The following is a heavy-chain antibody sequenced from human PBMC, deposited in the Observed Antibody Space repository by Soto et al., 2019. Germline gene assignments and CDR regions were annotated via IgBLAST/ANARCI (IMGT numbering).Heavy chain of an antibody. CDR2: IFHSGSI. CDR3: ARGGSGDNWFDP. D-gene: IGHD2-15*01. CDR1: SGSITSGGFY. Sequence: QVLLQESGPGLVRPSQTLSLTCVVSSGSITSGGFYWHWVRQRPGEGLEWIGYIFHSGSIYYNPSLRSRVSTSMDTSNDQFSLNLSSVTAADTAVYFCARGGSGDNWFDPWGQGTLVTVSS. V-gene: IGHV4-31*02. J-gene: IGHJ5*02.